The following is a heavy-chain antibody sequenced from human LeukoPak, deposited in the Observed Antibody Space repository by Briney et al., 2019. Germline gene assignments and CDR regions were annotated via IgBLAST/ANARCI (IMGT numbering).Heavy chain of an antibody. CDR3: AREGPIVGATHLVDY. Sequence: ASVKVSCKASGYTFTDYYMHWVRQAPGQGLEWMGWINPNSGGTNFAQKFQGRVTMTRDTSISTAYMELSRLRSDDTAVYYCAREGPIVGATHLVDYWGQGTLVTVSS. J-gene: IGHJ4*02. D-gene: IGHD1-26*01. CDR2: INPNSGGT. V-gene: IGHV1-2*02. CDR1: GYTFTDYY.